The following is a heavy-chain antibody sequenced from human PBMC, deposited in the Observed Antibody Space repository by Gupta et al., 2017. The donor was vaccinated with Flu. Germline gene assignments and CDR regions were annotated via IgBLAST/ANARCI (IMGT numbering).Heavy chain of an antibody. D-gene: IGHD1-26*01. J-gene: IGHJ4*02. V-gene: IGHV4-34*01. CDR3: ARGRGGGGSYSVAFGY. CDR1: GGSFSSYY. Sequence: QVQLQQWGAGLLKPSETLSLTCAVYGGSFSSYYWNWIRQPPGKGLEWIGEINHSGSTNYNPSLKSRITISVDTSKNQFSLKLSSVTAADTAVYYCARGRGGGGSYSVAFGYWGQGTLVTVSS. CDR2: INHSGST.